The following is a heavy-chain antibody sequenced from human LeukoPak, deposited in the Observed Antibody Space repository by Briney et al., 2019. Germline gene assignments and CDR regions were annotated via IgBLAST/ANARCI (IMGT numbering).Heavy chain of an antibody. Sequence: ALRLSSSASGVAFISYAMYWGRQAPGKGRAGVAGISYDGNNKYYSDSVTGRFTISRDDSKNTLSLQMNSLRAEDTAVYYCARGAPERISSSTNYYFDYWGQGTLVTVSS. CDR1: GVAFISYA. V-gene: IGHV3-30-3*01. CDR2: ISYDGNNK. J-gene: IGHJ4*02. D-gene: IGHD6-6*01. CDR3: ARGAPERISSSTNYYFDY.